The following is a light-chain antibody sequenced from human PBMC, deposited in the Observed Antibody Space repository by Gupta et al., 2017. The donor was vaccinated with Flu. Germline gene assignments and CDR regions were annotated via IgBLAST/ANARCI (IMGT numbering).Light chain of an antibody. CDR2: WAS. V-gene: IGKV4-1*01. Sequence: SLGERATINCKSSQNVLYVSNNKSYLAWYQQKPGQPPELLINWASSRESGVTDRFSGSGSATDFSLTISSLQAEDVAVYYCQQYFSTPWTFGQGTSVEI. J-gene: IGKJ1*01. CDR3: QQYFSTPWT. CDR1: QNVLYVSNNKSY.